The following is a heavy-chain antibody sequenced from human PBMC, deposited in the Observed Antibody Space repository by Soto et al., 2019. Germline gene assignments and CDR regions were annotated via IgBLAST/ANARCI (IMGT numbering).Heavy chain of an antibody. CDR3: ARAARNYDFWSGYSRYYYYYGMDV. Sequence: QVQLVQSGAEVKKPGASVKVSCKASGYTFTSYGISWVRQAPGQGLEWMGWISAYNGNTNYAQKLQGRVTMTTDTSTSTAYMELRSLRSDDTAVYYCARAARNYDFWSGYSRYYYYYGMDVWGQGTTVTVSS. CDR2: ISAYNGNT. D-gene: IGHD3-3*01. J-gene: IGHJ6*02. V-gene: IGHV1-18*01. CDR1: GYTFTSYG.